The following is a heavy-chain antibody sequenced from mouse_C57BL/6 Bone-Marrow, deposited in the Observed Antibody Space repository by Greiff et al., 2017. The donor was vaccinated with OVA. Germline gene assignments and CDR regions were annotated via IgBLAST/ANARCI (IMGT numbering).Heavy chain of an antibody. CDR1: GFTFSSYG. Sequence: EVQLVESGGDLVKPGGSLKLSCAASGFTFSSYGMSWVRQTPDKRLEWVATISSGGSYTYYPDSVKGRFTISRDNAKNTLYLQMSSRKSEDTAMYYCARREYYGSPFAYWGQGTLVTVSA. D-gene: IGHD1-1*01. CDR3: ARREYYGSPFAY. J-gene: IGHJ3*01. CDR2: ISSGGSYT. V-gene: IGHV5-6*01.